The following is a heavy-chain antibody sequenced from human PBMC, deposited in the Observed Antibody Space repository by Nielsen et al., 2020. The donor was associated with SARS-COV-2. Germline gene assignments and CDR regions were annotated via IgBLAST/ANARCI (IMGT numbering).Heavy chain of an antibody. J-gene: IGHJ6*02. CDR2: IGTAGDT. D-gene: IGHD6-19*01. CDR3: ARDLYSSGWTYYYYGMDV. V-gene: IGHV3-13*04. Sequence: GESLKISCAASGFTFSSYDMHWVRQATGKGLEWVSAIGTAGDTYYPGSVKGRFTISRENAKNSLYLQMNSLRAGDTAVYYCARDLYSSGWTYYYYGMDVWGQGTTVTVSS. CDR1: GFTFSSYD.